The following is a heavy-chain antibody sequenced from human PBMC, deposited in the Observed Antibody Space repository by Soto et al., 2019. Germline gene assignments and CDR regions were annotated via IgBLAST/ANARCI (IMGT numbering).Heavy chain of an antibody. CDR3: ARADYYDSSGFYYDC. CDR1: GYIFTNHY. D-gene: IGHD3-22*01. Sequence: QVQLMQSGAEVKKPGASVKVSCKASGYIFTNHYIHWVRQAPGQGLEWMGIINPSGGSTNYLQKFQGRITMTRDTSTRTVYMELSSLRSEDTAVYFCARADYYDSSGFYYDCWGQGSLVTVSS. V-gene: IGHV1-46*01. J-gene: IGHJ4*02. CDR2: INPSGGST.